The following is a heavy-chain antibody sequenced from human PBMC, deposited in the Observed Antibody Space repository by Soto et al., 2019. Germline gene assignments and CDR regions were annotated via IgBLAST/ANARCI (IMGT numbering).Heavy chain of an antibody. Sequence: HTLSLTCAISGDSFSSKIASFHLIRQSPSRGLEWLGRTYYRSKWSSNYAISVKSRITINPDTSKNQFSLQLRSVTHDDTAVYSCARHGDYLVESWGPGTLVKVYS. J-gene: IGHJ4*02. V-gene: IGHV6-1*01. CDR2: TYYRSKWSS. D-gene: IGHD2-2*01. CDR1: GDSFSSKIAS. CDR3: ARHGDYLVES.